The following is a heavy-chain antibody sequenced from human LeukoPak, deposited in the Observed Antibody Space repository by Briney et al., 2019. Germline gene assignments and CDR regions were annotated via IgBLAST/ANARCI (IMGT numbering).Heavy chain of an antibody. CDR3: ARGGGDHAFDV. Sequence: GGCLRLSCAASGFTFSSYRINWVRQAPGKGLEWVSSISSSSSYIYYADSVKGRFTSSRDNAKNTLYLQVDSLRAEDTAVYYCARGGGDHAFDVWGQGTMVTVSS. D-gene: IGHD2-21*02. J-gene: IGHJ3*01. CDR2: ISSSSSYI. CDR1: GFTFSSYR. V-gene: IGHV3-21*01.